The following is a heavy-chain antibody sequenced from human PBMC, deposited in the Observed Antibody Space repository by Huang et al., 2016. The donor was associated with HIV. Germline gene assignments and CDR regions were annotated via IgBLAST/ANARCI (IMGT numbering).Heavy chain of an antibody. J-gene: IGHJ4*02. Sequence: EVQLVESGGGLVKPGGSLRLSCPASTLIFCNAWMSWVRQGPGKVSEWVGRMKSKCHGGTTDYAAPVKGRFAISRDDSKNTLHLQMSSLRTEDTVLYYCATMDDSIWGSTRHYWGQGTPVIVSS. CDR1: TLIFCNAW. V-gene: IGHV3-15*01. D-gene: IGHD3-16*01. CDR2: MKSKCHGGTT. CDR3: ATMDDSIWGSTRHY.